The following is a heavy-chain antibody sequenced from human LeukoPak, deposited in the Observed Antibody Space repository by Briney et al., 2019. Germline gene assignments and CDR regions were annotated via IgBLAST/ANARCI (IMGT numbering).Heavy chain of an antibody. CDR2: VYHVGTT. CDR3: ARCLGFLIGSTWYPDAFDI. D-gene: IGHD6-13*01. V-gene: IGHV4-38-2*02. Sequence: SETLSLTCTVSGYSISSGYFWGWIRQPPGKGLEWIGVYHVGTTDNNPSLKSRVTISVDTSKNQMSLKLSSVTAADTAVYYCARCLGFLIGSTWYPDAFDIWGQGTMVTVSS. CDR1: GYSISSGYF. J-gene: IGHJ3*02.